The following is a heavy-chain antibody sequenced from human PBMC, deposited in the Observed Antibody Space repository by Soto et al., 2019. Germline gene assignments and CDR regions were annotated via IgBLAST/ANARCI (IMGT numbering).Heavy chain of an antibody. Sequence: EVQLVESGGGLVKPGGSLRLSCTGSGFPFSAYNINWVRQAPGKGLEWVSSITVGSSHIYQPNSMKGRFTISRDDAKNSVYLQIDSLRDEDTALYDCSRSPEVGVRGAYGGQGTLVTVSS. CDR3: SRSPEVGVRGAY. CDR2: ITVGSSHI. J-gene: IGHJ4*02. V-gene: IGHV3-21*01. CDR1: GFPFSAYN. D-gene: IGHD3-16*01.